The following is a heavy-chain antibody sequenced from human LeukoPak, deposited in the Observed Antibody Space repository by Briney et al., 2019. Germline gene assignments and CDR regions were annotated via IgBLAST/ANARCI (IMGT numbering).Heavy chain of an antibody. Sequence: ASVKVSCKASGYTFTSYAISWVRQAPGQGLEWMGWINPNSGGTNYAQKFQGRVTMTRDTSISTAYMELSRLRSDDTAVYYCARGITMIVVVITTDDAFDIWGQGTMVTVSS. V-gene: IGHV1-2*02. CDR2: INPNSGGT. CDR1: GYTFTSYA. J-gene: IGHJ3*02. D-gene: IGHD3-22*01. CDR3: ARGITMIVVVITTDDAFDI.